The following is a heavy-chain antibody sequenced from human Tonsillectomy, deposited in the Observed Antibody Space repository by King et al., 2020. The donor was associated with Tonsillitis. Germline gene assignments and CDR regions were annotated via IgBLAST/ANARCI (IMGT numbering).Heavy chain of an antibody. J-gene: IGHJ6*03. V-gene: IGHV4-39*01. D-gene: IGHD2-21*01. CDR3: ARTFCGGRNCYHYFSYMDG. CDR2: IYHSGNS. Sequence: QLQESGPGLVKASETLSLTCTVSGGSITSSAFYWGWFRQPPGKGLEWIGNIYHSGNSYQNPSLESRVTISVDTSKSQFSLNLTSVTAADTAMYFWARTFCGGRNCYHYFSYMDGWGEGTTVTVSS. CDR1: GGSITSSAFY.